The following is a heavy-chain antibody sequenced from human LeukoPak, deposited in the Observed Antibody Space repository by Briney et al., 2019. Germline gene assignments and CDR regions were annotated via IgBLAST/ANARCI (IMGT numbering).Heavy chain of an antibody. CDR3: ARIDAFDI. Sequence: VGSLRLSSAASGFTFSNYNMNWVRQAPGKGLEWVSYISSRGSYTYYADSVKGRFTISRDNAKNSLYLQMNSLRAEDTAVYYCARIDAFDIWGQATMATVSS. CDR2: ISSRGSYT. V-gene: IGHV3-21*06. CDR1: GFTFSNYN. J-gene: IGHJ3*02.